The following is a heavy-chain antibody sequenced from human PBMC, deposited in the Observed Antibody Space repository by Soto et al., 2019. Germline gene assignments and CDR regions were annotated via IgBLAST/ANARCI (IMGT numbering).Heavy chain of an antibody. J-gene: IGHJ6*02. CDR2: ISYDGSNK. D-gene: IGHD6-6*01. Sequence: GGSLRLSCAASGFTFSSYGMHWVRQAPGKGLEWVAVISYDGSNKYYADSVKGRFTISRDNSKNTLYLQMNSLRAEDTAVYYCAKVHSSSANYYYYGMDVWGQGTTVTVPS. CDR3: AKVHSSSANYYYYGMDV. CDR1: GFTFSSYG. V-gene: IGHV3-30*18.